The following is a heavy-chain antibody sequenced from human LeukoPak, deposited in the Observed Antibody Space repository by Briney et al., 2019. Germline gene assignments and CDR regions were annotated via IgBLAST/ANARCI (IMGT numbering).Heavy chain of an antibody. J-gene: IGHJ4*02. CDR3: ARDGPIGYSYGTNFDY. CDR2: ISYDGSNK. V-gene: IGHV3-30*03. D-gene: IGHD5-18*01. Sequence: PGGSLRLSCAASGFTFSSYGMHWVRQAPGKGLEWVAVISYDGSNKYYADSVKGRFTISRDNAKNSLYLQMNSLRAEDTAVYYCARDGPIGYSYGTNFDYWGQGTLVTVSS. CDR1: GFTFSSYG.